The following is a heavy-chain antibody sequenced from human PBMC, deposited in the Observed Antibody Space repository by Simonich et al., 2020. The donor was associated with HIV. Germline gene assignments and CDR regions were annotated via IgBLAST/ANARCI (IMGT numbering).Heavy chain of an antibody. D-gene: IGHD6-6*01. CDR3: ARIEYSSSSEFDP. V-gene: IGHV4-38-2*02. CDR2: IYHSGNT. CDR1: NSGHY. Sequence: QVQLQESGPGLVKPSETLSLTCTVNSGHYWGWIRQSPGKGLEWIGSIYHSGNTYYIPSLKSRVTISVDTSKNQFSLKLTSVTAADTALYYCARIEYSSSSEFDPWGQGTLVTVSS. J-gene: IGHJ5*02.